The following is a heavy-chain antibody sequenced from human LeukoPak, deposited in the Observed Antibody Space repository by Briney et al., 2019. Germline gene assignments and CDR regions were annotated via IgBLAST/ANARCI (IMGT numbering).Heavy chain of an antibody. Sequence: GGSLRLSCTASGFTVSSNYMSWVRQAPGKGLEWVSVIYSGGSTYYADSVKGRFTISRHNSKNTLYLQMNSPRAEDTAVYYCARDYEFGSERGGQGTLVTVSS. CDR1: GFTVSSNY. CDR2: IYSGGST. J-gene: IGHJ4*02. D-gene: IGHD3-3*01. CDR3: ARDYEFGSER. V-gene: IGHV3-53*04.